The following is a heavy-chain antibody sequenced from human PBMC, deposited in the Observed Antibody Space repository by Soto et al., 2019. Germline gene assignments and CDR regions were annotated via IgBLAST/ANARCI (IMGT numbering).Heavy chain of an antibody. CDR1: GFSFSGKNY. V-gene: IGHV3-53*01. Sequence: GGSLRLSCAASGFSFSGKNYLTWVRQAPGKGLEWVSALYSSDGTYYADSVKGRFSVSRDNSKNTFYLQLHSLRPEDTALYSFGNWLKRENAFDIWGLGTMVTVSS. CDR3: GNWLKRENAFDI. J-gene: IGHJ3*02. CDR2: LYSSDGT. D-gene: IGHD6-19*01.